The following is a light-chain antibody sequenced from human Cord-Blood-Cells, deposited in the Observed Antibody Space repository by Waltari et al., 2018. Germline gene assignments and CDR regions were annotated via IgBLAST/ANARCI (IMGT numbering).Light chain of an antibody. CDR1: QSVSSY. J-gene: IGKJ4*01. V-gene: IGKV3-11*01. CDR2: DAS. CDR3: QQRSNWLT. Sequence: EIVLTQSPATLSLSPGERAXLSCRASQSVSSYLAWYQQKPGQAPRLLIYDASNRATGIPARFSGSGSGTDFTLTISSLEPEDFAVYYCQQRSNWLTFGGGTKVEIK.